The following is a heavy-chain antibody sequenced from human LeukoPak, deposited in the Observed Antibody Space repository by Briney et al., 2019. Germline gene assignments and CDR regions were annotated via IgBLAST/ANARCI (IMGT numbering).Heavy chain of an antibody. CDR1: GYTFTSYD. J-gene: IGHJ5*02. CDR2: MNPNSGNT. CDR3: ARGPKLYGSGSYGLWYNWFDP. Sequence: ASVKVSCKASGYTFTSYDINWVRQATGQGLEWMGWMNPNSGNTGYAQKFQGRVTMTRNTSISTAYMELSSLRSEDTAVYYCARGPKLYGSGSYGLWYNWFDPWGQGTLVTVSS. D-gene: IGHD3-10*01. V-gene: IGHV1-8*01.